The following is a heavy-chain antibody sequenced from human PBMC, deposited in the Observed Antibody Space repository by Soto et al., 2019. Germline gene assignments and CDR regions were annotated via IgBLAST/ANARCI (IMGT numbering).Heavy chain of an antibody. D-gene: IGHD2-2*01. CDR3: TTGPAIYYYYGMDV. CDR1: GFTFSNSW. J-gene: IGHJ6*02. V-gene: IGHV3-15*07. Sequence: PGGSLRLSCAASGFTFSNSWMNWVRQAPGKGLEWVGRIKSKTDGGTTDYAAPVKGRFTISRDDSKNTLYLQMNSLKTEDTAVYYCTTGPAIYYYYGMDVWGQGTTVTVSS. CDR2: IKSKTDGGTT.